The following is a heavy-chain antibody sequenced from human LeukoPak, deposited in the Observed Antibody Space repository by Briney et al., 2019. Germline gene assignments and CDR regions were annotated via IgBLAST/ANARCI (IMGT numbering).Heavy chain of an antibody. D-gene: IGHD6-19*01. CDR1: GYTFTSYY. J-gene: IGHJ4*02. CDR3: ARETGIAVAGAAVDY. CDR2: INPSGGST. Sequence: ASVKVSCKASGYTFTSYYMHWVRQAPGQGLEWMGIINPSGGSTSYAQKFQGRVTMTRDTSISTAYMELSRLRSDDTAVYYCARETGIAVAGAAVDYWGQGTLVTVSS. V-gene: IGHV1-46*01.